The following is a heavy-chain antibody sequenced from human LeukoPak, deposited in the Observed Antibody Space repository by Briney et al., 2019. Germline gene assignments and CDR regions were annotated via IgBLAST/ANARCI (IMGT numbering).Heavy chain of an antibody. CDR1: GFTVSSNH. D-gene: IGHD3-10*01. CDR3: AKDGEARGFDFDF. V-gene: IGHV3-53*01. Sequence: GGSLRLSCAASGFTVSSNHMSWVRQAPGKGLEWVSVIFSSGATYYADSVKGRFTISRDNSKNTLYLQMNSLRAEDTAVYYCAKDGEARGFDFDFWGQGTLVTVSS. CDR2: IFSSGAT. J-gene: IGHJ4*02.